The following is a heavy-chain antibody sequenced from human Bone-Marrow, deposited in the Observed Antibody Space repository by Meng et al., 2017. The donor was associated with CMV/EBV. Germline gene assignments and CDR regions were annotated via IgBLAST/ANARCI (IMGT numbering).Heavy chain of an antibody. J-gene: IGHJ4*02. CDR2: INPNSGGT. CDR1: GYTFTGYY. V-gene: IGHV1-2*02. Sequence: ASVKVSCKASGYTFTGYYMHWVRQAPGQGLEWMGWINPNSGGTIYAQKFQGRVTMTRDTSISTAYMELSRLRSDDTAVYYCARQLFKYSSASDSLGYWGQGTLVTVSS. CDR3: ARQLFKYSSASDSLGY. D-gene: IGHD6-6*01.